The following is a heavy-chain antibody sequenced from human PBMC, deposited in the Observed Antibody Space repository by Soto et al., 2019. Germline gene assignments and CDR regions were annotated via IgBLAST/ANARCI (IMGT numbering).Heavy chain of an antibody. Sequence: GALRLSCAASGFTVSSNYMSWVRQAPGKGLEWVSVIYSGGSTYYADSVKGRFTISRDNSKNTLYLQMNSLRAEDTAVYYCARVYDFWSGYSDYWGQGTLVTVAS. CDR1: GFTVSSNY. CDR2: IYSGGST. V-gene: IGHV3-66*01. J-gene: IGHJ4*02. D-gene: IGHD3-3*01. CDR3: ARVYDFWSGYSDY.